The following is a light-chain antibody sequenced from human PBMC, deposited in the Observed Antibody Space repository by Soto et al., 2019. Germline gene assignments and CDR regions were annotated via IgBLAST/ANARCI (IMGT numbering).Light chain of an antibody. CDR3: QQRSNWPPWT. CDR1: QSVSNY. J-gene: IGKJ1*01. CDR2: DAS. Sequence: EIVLTQSPATLSLSPGERATLSCRASQSVSNYLAWYQQKPGQARRLLIYDASNRATGIPARFSGSGSGTDFTLTISSLEPEDFAVYYCQQRSNWPPWTFGQGTKVEIK. V-gene: IGKV3-11*01.